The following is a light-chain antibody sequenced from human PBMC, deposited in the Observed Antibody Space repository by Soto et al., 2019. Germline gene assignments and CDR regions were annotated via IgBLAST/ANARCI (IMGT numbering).Light chain of an antibody. CDR2: GAS. V-gene: IGKV3-20*01. Sequence: EIVLTQSPGTLSLSPGERAILSCRASQSVSSSYLAWYQQKPGQAPRLLIYGASSRATGIPDRFSGSGSGTDFTLTISRLEPEDFAVYYCQRYASSPVYTFGQGTNLEIK. J-gene: IGKJ2*01. CDR1: QSVSSSY. CDR3: QRYASSPVYT.